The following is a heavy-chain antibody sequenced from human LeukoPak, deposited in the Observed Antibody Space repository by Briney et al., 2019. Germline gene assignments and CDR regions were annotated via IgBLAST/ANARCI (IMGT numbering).Heavy chain of an antibody. CDR3: AKRLAMTGTYHFDY. J-gene: IGHJ4*02. CDR1: GFTFSSYA. D-gene: IGHD6-19*01. V-gene: IGHV3-23*01. Sequence: PGGSLRLSCAASGFTFSSYAMSWVRQAPGKGLEWVSGVSVGGGSTFYADSVKGRFTISRDNSKNTLYLQMNSLRAEDTAVYYCAKRLAMTGTYHFDYWGQGTLVTVSS. CDR2: VSVGGGST.